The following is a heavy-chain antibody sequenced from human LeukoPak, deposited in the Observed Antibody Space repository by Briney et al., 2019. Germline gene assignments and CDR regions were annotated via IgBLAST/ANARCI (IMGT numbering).Heavy chain of an antibody. CDR1: RFTFSSYS. J-gene: IGHJ4*02. Sequence: GGSLRLSCAASRFTFSSYSINWVRQAPGKVLEWVSSISSSSRYIHYADSVKGRFTISRDNAENSLYLQMNSLRAEDTAVYYCVRDLSPAPTTASCFDYWGQGTLVTVFS. CDR2: ISSSSRYI. CDR3: VRDLSPAPTTASCFDY. V-gene: IGHV3-21*01. D-gene: IGHD2-2*01.